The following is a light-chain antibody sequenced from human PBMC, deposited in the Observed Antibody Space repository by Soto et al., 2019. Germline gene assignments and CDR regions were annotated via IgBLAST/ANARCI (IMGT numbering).Light chain of an antibody. CDR1: SRDVGGYNY. J-gene: IGLJ1*01. Sequence: QSALTQPRSVSGSPGQSVTISCTGTSRDVGGYNYVSWYQQHPGKAPKAMIYDASERPSGVPDRFSGSKSGNTPSLTISGLQAEDEADYYCCSYAGSPRYVLGTGTKLTVL. CDR2: DAS. CDR3: CSYAGSPRYV. V-gene: IGLV2-11*01.